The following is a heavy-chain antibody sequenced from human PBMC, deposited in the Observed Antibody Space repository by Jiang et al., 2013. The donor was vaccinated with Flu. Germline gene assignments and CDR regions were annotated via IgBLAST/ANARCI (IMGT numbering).Heavy chain of an antibody. V-gene: IGHV4-39*01. D-gene: IGHD3/OR15-3a*01. Sequence: SIYYSGSTYYNPSLKSRVTISVDTSKNQFSLKLSSVTAADTAVYYCARLSGDGIGLYWGQGTLVTVSS. J-gene: IGHJ4*02. CDR2: IYYSGST. CDR3: ARLSGDGIGLY.